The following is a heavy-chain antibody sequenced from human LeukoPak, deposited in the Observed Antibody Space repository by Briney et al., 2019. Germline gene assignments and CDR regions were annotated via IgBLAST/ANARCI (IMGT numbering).Heavy chain of an antibody. CDR2: IYPGDSDT. J-gene: IGHJ4*02. Sequence: GESLKISCKGSGYSFTSYWIGWVRQMPGKGLEWMGIIYPGDSDTRYSPSFQGQVTISADKSISTAYLQWSSLKASDTAMYYCARHPLEDCSGGSCYGPADYWGQGTVVTVSS. V-gene: IGHV5-51*01. D-gene: IGHD2-15*01. CDR1: GYSFTSYW. CDR3: ARHPLEDCSGGSCYGPADY.